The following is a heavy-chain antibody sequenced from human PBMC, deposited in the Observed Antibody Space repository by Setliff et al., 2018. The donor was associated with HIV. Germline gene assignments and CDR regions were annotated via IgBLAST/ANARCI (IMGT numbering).Heavy chain of an antibody. CDR3: ARQAWHSGRNGYFVDY. CDR2: IYQTGSI. CDR1: GYSISNGYY. V-gene: IGHV4-38-2*02. J-gene: IGHJ4*02. D-gene: IGHD3-22*01. Sequence: SETLSLTCSVSGYSISNGYYWGWFRQSPGKGLEWIATIYQTGSIYYNPSLQNRVTLLLDMSKNQFSLKLSSATAADTAVYYCARQAWHSGRNGYFVDYWGQGMLVTVAS.